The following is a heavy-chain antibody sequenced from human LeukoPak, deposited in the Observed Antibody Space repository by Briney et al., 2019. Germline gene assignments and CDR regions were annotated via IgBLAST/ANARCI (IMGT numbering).Heavy chain of an antibody. CDR1: GDSISSYY. D-gene: IGHD5-12*01. CDR3: ARHASGYDPFFDY. J-gene: IGHJ4*02. Sequence: SESLSLTCTVSGDSISSYYWSWIRQPPGKGLEWIGYISYSGTTNYNPSLKSRVTISIVTSRNHFSLRLSSVTAADTAMYHCARHASGYDPFFDYWGQGTLVAVSS. CDR2: ISYSGTT. V-gene: IGHV4-59*08.